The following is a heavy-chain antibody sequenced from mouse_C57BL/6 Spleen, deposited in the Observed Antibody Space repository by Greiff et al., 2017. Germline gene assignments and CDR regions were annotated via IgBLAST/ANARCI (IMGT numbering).Heavy chain of an antibody. CDR1: GYTFTDYY. CDR2: IYPGSGTT. J-gene: IGHJ3*01. D-gene: IGHD2-2*01. Sequence: VQLQQSGAELVRPGASVTLSCKASGYTFTDYYINWVKQRPGQGLEWIARIYPGSGTTYYNEKFKGQATLTAEKSSSTAYMQLSSLTSEDSAVYFCARGGYDDEPWFAYWGQGTLVTVSA. V-gene: IGHV1-76*01. CDR3: ARGGYDDEPWFAY.